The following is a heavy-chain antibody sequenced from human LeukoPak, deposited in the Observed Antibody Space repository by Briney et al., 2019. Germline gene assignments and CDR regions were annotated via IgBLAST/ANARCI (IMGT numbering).Heavy chain of an antibody. CDR2: ISAYNGNT. V-gene: IGHV1-18*04. CDR3: ARAEGNSGYDINWFDP. J-gene: IGHJ5*02. Sequence: ASVKVSCKASGYTFTHYGISWVRQAPGQGLEWMGWISAYNGNTNYAQKLQGRVTMTTDTSTSTAYMELRSLRSDDTAVYYCARAEGNSGYDINWFDPWGQGTLVTVSS. CDR1: GYTFTHYG. D-gene: IGHD5-12*01.